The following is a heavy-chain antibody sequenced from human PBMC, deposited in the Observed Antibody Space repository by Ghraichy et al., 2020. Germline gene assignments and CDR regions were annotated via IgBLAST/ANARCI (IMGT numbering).Heavy chain of an antibody. V-gene: IGHV1-69*13. D-gene: IGHD3-10*01. CDR3: ARDYGSGSYYWA. CDR2: IIPIFGTA. Sequence: SVKVSCKASGGTFSSYAISWVRQAPGQGLEWMGGIIPIFGTANYAQQFQGRVTITADESTSTAYMELSSLRSEDTAVYYCARDYGSGSYYWAWGQGTLVTVSS. CDR1: GGTFSSYA. J-gene: IGHJ5*02.